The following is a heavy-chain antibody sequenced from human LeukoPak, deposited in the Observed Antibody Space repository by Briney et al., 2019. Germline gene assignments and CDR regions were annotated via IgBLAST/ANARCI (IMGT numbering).Heavy chain of an antibody. CDR1: GFSFTSYA. J-gene: IGHJ4*02. Sequence: PGGSLRLSCAASGFSFTSYAMSWVRQAPGKGLEWVSGINGGGDKTYYRDSVKDRITISRDNSKNTLYLQMNSLRAEDTAIYYCAKSRGSTLFDSWGQGTLVTVSS. CDR2: INGGGDKT. D-gene: IGHD1-26*01. CDR3: AKSRGSTLFDS. V-gene: IGHV3-23*01.